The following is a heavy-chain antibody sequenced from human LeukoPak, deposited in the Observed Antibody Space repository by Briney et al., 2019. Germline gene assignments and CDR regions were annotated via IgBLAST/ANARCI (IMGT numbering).Heavy chain of an antibody. V-gene: IGHV4-31*03. CDR2: IYHIGNT. Sequence: SQTLSLTCTDSGGSISSSAYYWSWIRQQPGKGVEWIGYIYHIGNTHYNPSLGSRLTISVDTSKNQFSLKLSSVTAADTAVYYCAREMVGRFFDSWGQGTLVTVSS. CDR3: AREMVGRFFDS. CDR1: GGSISSSAYY. D-gene: IGHD2-8*01. J-gene: IGHJ4*02.